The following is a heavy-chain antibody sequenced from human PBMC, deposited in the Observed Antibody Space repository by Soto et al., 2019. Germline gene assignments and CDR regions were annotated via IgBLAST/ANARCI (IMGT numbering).Heavy chain of an antibody. V-gene: IGHV3-53*01. Sequence: PGGSLRLSCAASGFTVSSNYMSWVRQAPGKGLEWVSVIYSGGSTYYADSVKGRFTISRDNSKNTLYLQMNGLRAEDTAVDYCASPSPRGDYYYGMDVWGQGTTVTVSS. J-gene: IGHJ6*02. CDR3: ASPSPRGDYYYGMDV. CDR1: GFTVSSNY. CDR2: IYSGGST. D-gene: IGHD3-10*01.